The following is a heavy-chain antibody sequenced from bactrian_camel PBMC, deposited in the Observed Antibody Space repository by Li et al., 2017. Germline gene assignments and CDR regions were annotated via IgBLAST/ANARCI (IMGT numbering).Heavy chain of an antibody. Sequence: VQLVESGGGSVQAGGSLRLSCAASGHTYNYNFMGWFRQAPGKEREGVAAISTDGGSTYYADSVKGRFTVSQDNTENTLHLQMNSLRPEDTAVYTCAAERVTSGSLLSPAHISTGARGPRSPSP. J-gene: IGHJ4*01. D-gene: IGHD1*01. CDR3: AAERVTSGSLLSPAHIST. V-gene: IGHV3S5*01. CDR1: GHTYNYNF. CDR2: ISTDGGST.